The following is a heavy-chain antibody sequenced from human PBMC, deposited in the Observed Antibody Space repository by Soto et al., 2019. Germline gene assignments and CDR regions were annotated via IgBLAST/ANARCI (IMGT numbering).Heavy chain of an antibody. CDR1: GFTVSSYA. V-gene: IGHV3-30-3*01. J-gene: IGHJ6*02. CDR3: YYGSGPYYGMDV. D-gene: IGHD3-10*01. Sequence: GGSLRLSCAASGFTVSSYAMHWVRQAPGKGLEWVEVISYNRSNKYYADSVKGRFTISRDNSKNKLYLQMTSLRAEDTDVYYCYYGSGPYYGMDVWGQGTTVTVSS. CDR2: ISYNRSNK.